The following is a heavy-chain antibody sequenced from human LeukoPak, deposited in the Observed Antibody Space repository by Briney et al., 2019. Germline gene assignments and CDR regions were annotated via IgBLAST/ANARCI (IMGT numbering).Heavy chain of an antibody. V-gene: IGHV1-2*02. CDR2: INPNSGGT. CDR1: GYTFTGYY. Sequence: ASVKVSCKASGYTFTGYYVHWVRQAPGQGLEWMGWINPNSGGTNYAQKFQGRVTMTRDTSISTAYMELSRLRSDDTAVYYCARDPPLITMVRGVMAYWGQGTLVTVSS. D-gene: IGHD3-10*01. CDR3: ARDPPLITMVRGVMAY. J-gene: IGHJ4*02.